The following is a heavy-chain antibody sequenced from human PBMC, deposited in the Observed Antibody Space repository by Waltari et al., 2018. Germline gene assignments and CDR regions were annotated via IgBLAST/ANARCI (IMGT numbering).Heavy chain of an antibody. CDR2: IYSGGST. CDR1: GFTVSSNY. V-gene: IGHV3-66*02. D-gene: IGHD2-21*02. CDR3: ARESCGGDCYWGYYYGMDV. Sequence: EVQLVESGGGLVQPGGSLRLSCAASGFTVSSNYMSWVRQAPGKGLEWVSVIYSGGSTYYADSGKGRFTISRDNSKNTLYLQMNSLRAEDTAVYYCARESCGGDCYWGYYYGMDVWGQGTTVTVSS. J-gene: IGHJ6*02.